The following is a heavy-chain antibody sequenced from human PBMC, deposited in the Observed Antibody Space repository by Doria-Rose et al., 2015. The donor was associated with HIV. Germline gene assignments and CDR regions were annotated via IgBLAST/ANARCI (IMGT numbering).Heavy chain of an antibody. CDR2: ISYDGSNK. Sequence: SCAASGFTFSSYAMHWVRQAPGKGLEWVAVISYDGSNKYYADSVKGRFTISRDNSKNTLYLQMNSLRAEDTAVYYCAREAWSIAARPNYFDYWGQGTLVTVSS. J-gene: IGHJ4*02. CDR1: GFTFSSYA. CDR3: AREAWSIAARPNYFDY. D-gene: IGHD6-6*01. V-gene: IGHV3-30-3*01.